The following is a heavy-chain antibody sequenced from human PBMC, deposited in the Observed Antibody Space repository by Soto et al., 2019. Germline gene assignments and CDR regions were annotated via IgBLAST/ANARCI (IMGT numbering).Heavy chain of an antibody. D-gene: IGHD2-21*02. CDR2: ISFDGSNK. V-gene: IGHV3-30-3*01. CDR1: GFTFSSYN. J-gene: IGHJ6*02. Sequence: QVQLVESGGGVVQPGRSLRLSCAASGFTFSSYNMEWVRQAPGKGLEWVTVISFDGSNKYYADSVQGRFTISRDNSKNTMYLEMDSLKPEDTAVYYCAREVGTFYYHYGMDVWGQGTTVTVAS. CDR3: AREVGTFYYHYGMDV.